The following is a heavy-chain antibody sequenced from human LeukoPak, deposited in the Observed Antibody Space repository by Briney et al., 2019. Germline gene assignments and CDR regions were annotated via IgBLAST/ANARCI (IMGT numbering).Heavy chain of an antibody. CDR3: ASRTVVPDAFDI. CDR2: ISYDGSNK. CDR1: EFSFSSYI. Sequence: PGRSLRLSCAASEFSFSSYIMHWVRQAQGKGLEWVAAISYDGSNKYYAESVKGRFTISRDNSKNTLYLQMNSLRAEDTAVYYCASRTVVPDAFDIWGQGTMVTVSS. J-gene: IGHJ3*02. D-gene: IGHD4-23*01. V-gene: IGHV3-30*01.